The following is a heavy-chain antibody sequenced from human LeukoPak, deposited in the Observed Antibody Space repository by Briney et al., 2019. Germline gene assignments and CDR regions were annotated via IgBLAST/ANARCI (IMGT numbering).Heavy chain of an antibody. CDR3: ARGGGSSNSEIDY. CDR1: GGSISSYY. V-gene: IGHV4-59*01. D-gene: IGHD4-11*01. Sequence: PSETLSLTCTVSGGSISSYYWSWIRQPPGKGLEWIGYIYYSGSTNYNPSPKSRVTISVDTSKNQFSLKLSSVTAADTAVYYCARGGGSSNSEIDYWGQGTLVTVSS. CDR2: IYYSGST. J-gene: IGHJ4*02.